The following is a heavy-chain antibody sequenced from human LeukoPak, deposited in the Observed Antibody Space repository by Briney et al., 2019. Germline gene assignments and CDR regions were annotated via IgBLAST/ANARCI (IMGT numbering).Heavy chain of an antibody. Sequence: GGSLRLSCAASGFTFSSYAMSWVRQAPGKGLEWVSAISGSGGSTYYADSVKGRFTISRDNSKNTLYLQMNSLRAEDTAVYYCAKVGGVAPYYYDSSGYYFDWGQGTLVTVSS. D-gene: IGHD3-22*01. V-gene: IGHV3-23*01. J-gene: IGHJ4*02. CDR3: AKVGGVAPYYYDSSGYYFD. CDR1: GFTFSSYA. CDR2: ISGSGGST.